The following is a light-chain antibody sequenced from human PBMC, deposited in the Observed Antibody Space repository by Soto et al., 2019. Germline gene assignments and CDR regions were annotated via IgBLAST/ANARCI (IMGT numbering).Light chain of an antibody. Sequence: EVVLTQSPATLSFSPGERATLSCRASQSVSNFLAWYQQKPGKSPRLPMYDASNRPASIPARCSGSGSGTDFTLTINSVEHEDLGVYYCQQRSSLPLTFGGGTKVEIK. CDR2: DAS. CDR1: QSVSNF. V-gene: IGKV3-11*01. CDR3: QQRSSLPLT. J-gene: IGKJ4*01.